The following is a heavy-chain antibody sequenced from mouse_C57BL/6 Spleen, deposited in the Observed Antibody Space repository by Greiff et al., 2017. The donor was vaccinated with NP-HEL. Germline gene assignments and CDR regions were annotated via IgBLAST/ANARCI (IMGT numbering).Heavy chain of an antibody. V-gene: IGHV1-69*01. CDR1: GYTFTSYW. Sequence: QVQLQQPGAELVMPGASVKLSCKASGYTFTSYWMHWVKQRPGQGLEWIGEIDPSDSYTNYNQKFKGKSTLTVDKSSSTAYMQLSSQTSEDSAVYYCARWDYGSSYTFDYWGQGTTLTVSS. J-gene: IGHJ2*01. D-gene: IGHD1-1*01. CDR3: ARWDYGSSYTFDY. CDR2: IDPSDSYT.